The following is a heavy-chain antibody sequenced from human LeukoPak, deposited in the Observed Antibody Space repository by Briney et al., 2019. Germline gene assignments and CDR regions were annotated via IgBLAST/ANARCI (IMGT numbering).Heavy chain of an antibody. D-gene: IGHD3-9*01. J-gene: IGHJ4*02. CDR1: GGSISSYY. Sequence: SETLSLTCTVSGGSISSYYWSWIRQPAGKGLEWIGRIYTSGSTNYKPSLKSRVTISVDTSKNQFSLKLSSVTAADTAVYYCARGRLSDILTGFFDYWGQGTLVTVSS. V-gene: IGHV4-4*07. CDR2: IYTSGST. CDR3: ARGRLSDILTGFFDY.